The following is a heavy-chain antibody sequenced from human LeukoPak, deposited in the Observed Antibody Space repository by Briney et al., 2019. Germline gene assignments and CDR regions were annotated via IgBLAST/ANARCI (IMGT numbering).Heavy chain of an antibody. CDR1: GFTVSSYG. CDR2: IWYDGSNK. J-gene: IGHJ3*02. CDR3: ARDRYSSGHDAFDI. V-gene: IGHV3-33*01. D-gene: IGHD6-19*01. Sequence: GRSPRLSCAASGFTVSSYGLHWVRQAPGKGLEWVAVIWYDGSNKYYADSVKGRSTISRDNSKNTLYLQMNSLRAEDTAVYYCARDRYSSGHDAFDIWGQGTMVTVSS.